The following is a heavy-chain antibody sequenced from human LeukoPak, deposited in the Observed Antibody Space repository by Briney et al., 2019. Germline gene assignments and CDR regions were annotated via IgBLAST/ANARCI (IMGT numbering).Heavy chain of an antibody. CDR1: GGSISSSSYY. V-gene: IGHV4-39*07. D-gene: IGHD3-10*01. J-gene: IGHJ4*02. CDR2: IYYSGST. CDR3: AGERITMVRGVIITPYYYFDY. Sequence: SETLSLTCTVSGGSISSSSYYWGWIRQPPGKGLEWIGSIYYSGSTYYNPSLKSRVTISVDTSKNQFSLKLSSVTAADTAVYYCAGERITMVRGVIITPYYYFDYWGQGTLVTVSS.